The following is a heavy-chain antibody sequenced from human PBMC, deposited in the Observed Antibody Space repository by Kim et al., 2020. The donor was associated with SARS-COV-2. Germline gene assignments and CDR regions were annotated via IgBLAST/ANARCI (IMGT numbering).Heavy chain of an antibody. D-gene: IGHD7-27*01. Sequence: SQKVQGRDTITRDTSESTAYMELSSLRSEDTAVYYCARELGISSGGMDVWGQGTTVTVSS. V-gene: IGHV1-3*01. CDR3: ARELGISSGGMDV. J-gene: IGHJ6*02.